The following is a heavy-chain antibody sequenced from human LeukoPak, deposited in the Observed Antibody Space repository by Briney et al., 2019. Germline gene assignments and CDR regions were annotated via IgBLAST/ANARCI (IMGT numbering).Heavy chain of an antibody. CDR2: IIPIFGTA. CDR3: ARVTEVGANDY. J-gene: IGHJ4*02. Sequence: SVKVSCKASGYTFTSYGISWVRQAPGQGLEWMGGIIPIFGTANYARKFQGRVTITTDESTSTAYMELSSLRSEDTAVYYCARVTEVGANDYWGQGTLVTVSS. CDR1: GYTFTSYG. V-gene: IGHV1-69*05. D-gene: IGHD1-26*01.